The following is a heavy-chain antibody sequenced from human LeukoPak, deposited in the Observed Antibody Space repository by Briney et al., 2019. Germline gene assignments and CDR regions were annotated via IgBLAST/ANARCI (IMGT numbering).Heavy chain of an antibody. D-gene: IGHD3-22*01. J-gene: IGHJ6*02. CDR2: IYHSGST. CDR3: ARAPYYYDSSGYNYYYGMDV. CDR1: GGSISSSNW. Sequence: SETLSLTCAVSGGSISSSNWWSWVRQPPGKGLEWIGEIYHSGSTNYNPSLKSRVTISVDKSKNQFSLKLSSVTAADTAVYYCARAPYYYDSSGYNYYYGMDVWGQGTTVTVSS. V-gene: IGHV4-4*02.